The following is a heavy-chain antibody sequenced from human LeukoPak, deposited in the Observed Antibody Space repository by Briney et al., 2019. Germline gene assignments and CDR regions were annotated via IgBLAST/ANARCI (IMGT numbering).Heavy chain of an antibody. J-gene: IGHJ4*02. V-gene: IGHV3-9*01. D-gene: IGHD3-10*02. CDR1: GFTFDDYA. CDR3: ARDYVRGVAAGNY. CDR2: INKNSGSM. Sequence: PGGSLRLSCAASGFTFDDYAMHWVRQAPGKGLEWVAGINKNSGSMGYADSVKGRFTISRDNAKNSLYLQMNSLRAEDTAVYYCARDYVRGVAAGNYWGQGTLVTVSS.